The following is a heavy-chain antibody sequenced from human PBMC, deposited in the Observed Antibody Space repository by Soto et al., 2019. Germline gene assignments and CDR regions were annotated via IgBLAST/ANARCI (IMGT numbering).Heavy chain of an antibody. D-gene: IGHD2-2*01. CDR3: ARDGCSSTSCYHG. CDR1: GFIFSSYS. V-gene: IGHV3-21*01. Sequence: EVQLVESGGGLVKPGGSLRLSCADSGFIFSSYSMNWVRQAPGKGLEWVSYISSSRSYIYYADSVKGRFTISRDNAKNSLYLQMNSLRAEDTAVYYCARDGCSSTSCYHGWGQGTLVTVSS. CDR2: ISSSRSYI. J-gene: IGHJ1*01.